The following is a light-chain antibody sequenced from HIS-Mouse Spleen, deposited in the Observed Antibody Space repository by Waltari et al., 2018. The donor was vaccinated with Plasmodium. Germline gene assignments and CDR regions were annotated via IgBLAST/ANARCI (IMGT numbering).Light chain of an antibody. CDR3: QAWDSSTAVV. V-gene: IGLV3-1*01. CDR1: KLGDKY. J-gene: IGLJ2*01. CDR2: QDS. Sequence: SYELTQPPSVSVFPGQTASIPCSGDKLGDKYACWYPQKPGQSPVLVIYQDSKRPSGTPERFSGSNSGNTATLTISGTQAMDEADYYCQAWDSSTAVVFGGGTKLTVL.